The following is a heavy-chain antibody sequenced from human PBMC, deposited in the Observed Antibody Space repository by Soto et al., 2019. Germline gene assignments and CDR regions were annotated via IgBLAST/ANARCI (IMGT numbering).Heavy chain of an antibody. Sequence: PSETLSLTCTVSGGSISSGGYYWSWIRQHPGKGLEWIGYIYYGGSTYYNPSLKSRVTISVDTSKNQFSLKLSSVTAADTAVYYCARVCYYDSSGYFDFDYWGQGTLVTVSS. D-gene: IGHD3-22*01. J-gene: IGHJ4*02. CDR3: ARVCYYDSSGYFDFDY. CDR2: IYYGGST. CDR1: GGSISSGGYY. V-gene: IGHV4-31*03.